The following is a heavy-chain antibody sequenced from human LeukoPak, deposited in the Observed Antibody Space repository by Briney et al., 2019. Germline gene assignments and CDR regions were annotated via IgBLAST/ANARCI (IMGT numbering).Heavy chain of an antibody. V-gene: IGHV2-5*02. J-gene: IGHJ5*02. CDR1: GFSLSTSGVG. D-gene: IGHD3-10*01. CDR3: AHIRLWFGRPGWFDP. Sequence: SGPTLVKPTQTLTLTCTFSGFSLSTSGVGVGWIRQPPGKALEWLALIYWDDDKRYSPSLKSRLTITKDTSKNQEVLTMTNMDPVDTATYYCAHIRLWFGRPGWFDPWGQGTLVTVSS. CDR2: IYWDDDK.